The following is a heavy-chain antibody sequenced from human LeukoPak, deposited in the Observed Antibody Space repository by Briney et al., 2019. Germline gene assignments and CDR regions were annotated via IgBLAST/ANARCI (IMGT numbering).Heavy chain of an antibody. CDR1: GDSVTNYD. V-gene: IGHV4-4*09. CDR2: IYARGST. Sequence: SETLSLTCTVSGDSVTNYDWSWIRQAPGKGLEWIGNIYARGSTTYSPSLKSRVTTSIDTSKNHFSLRLTSVTAADAAVYYCARWAEYQQPFPYYNMDVWGKGTTVTVSS. CDR3: ARWAEYQQPFPYYNMDV. J-gene: IGHJ6*03. D-gene: IGHD6-13*01.